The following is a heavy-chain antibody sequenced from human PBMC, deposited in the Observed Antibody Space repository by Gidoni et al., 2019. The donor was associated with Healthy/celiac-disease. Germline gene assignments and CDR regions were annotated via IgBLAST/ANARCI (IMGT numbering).Heavy chain of an antibody. CDR3: TTDSRYYYGPFDY. CDR1: GFTFSNAW. CDR2: IKSKTDGGTT. J-gene: IGHJ4*02. D-gene: IGHD3-10*01. V-gene: IGHV3-15*01. Sequence: EVQLVESGGGLVKPGGSLRLSCAASGFTFSNAWMSWVRQAPGKGLEWVGRIKSKTDGGTTDYAAPVKGRFTISRDDSKNTLYLQMNSLKTEDTAVYYCTTDSRYYYGPFDYWGQGTLVTVSS.